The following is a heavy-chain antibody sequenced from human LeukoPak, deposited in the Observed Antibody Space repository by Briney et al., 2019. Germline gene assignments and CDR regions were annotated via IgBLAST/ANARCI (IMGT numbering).Heavy chain of an antibody. V-gene: IGHV1-2*02. CDR1: GYTFTGYY. D-gene: IGHD1-26*01. Sequence: ASVKVSCKASGYTFTGYYMHWVRQAPGQGLEWMGWINPNSGGTNYAQKLQGRVTMTTDTSTSTAYMELRSLRSDDTAVYYCARGGGDSGSYPGGYFQHWGQGTLVTVSS. CDR3: ARGGGDSGSYPGGYFQH. J-gene: IGHJ1*01. CDR2: INPNSGGT.